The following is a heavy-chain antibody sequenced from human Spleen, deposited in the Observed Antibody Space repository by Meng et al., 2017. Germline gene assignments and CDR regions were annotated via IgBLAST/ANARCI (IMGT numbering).Heavy chain of an antibody. D-gene: IGHD6-13*01. CDR2: INTYNGNP. J-gene: IGHJ4*02. CDR3: ARHRSSSWSDY. V-gene: IGHV7-4-1*02. Sequence: QAELVQSGSELKKPGASVKVSCKASGYSFTAYAMAWVRQVPGQGLEWMGWINTYNGNPTYAQDFTGRFVFSLDTSVSTAYLQISGLKAEDTAVYYCARHRSSSWSDYWGQGTLVTVSS. CDR1: GYSFTAYA.